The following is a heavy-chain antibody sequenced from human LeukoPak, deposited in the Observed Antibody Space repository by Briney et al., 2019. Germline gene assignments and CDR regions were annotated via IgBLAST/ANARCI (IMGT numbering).Heavy chain of an antibody. D-gene: IGHD3-22*01. CDR1: GYTFTSYD. CDR2: VNPNSGNT. J-gene: IGHJ3*02. CDR3: ARGHDITMIVVGGNAFDI. V-gene: IGHV1-8*01. Sequence: ASVKVSCKASGYTFTSYDINWVRQATGQGLEWMGWVNPNSGNTGYAQKFQGRVTMTRNTSISTAYMELSSLRSEDTAVYYCARGHDITMIVVGGNAFDIWGQGTMVTVSS.